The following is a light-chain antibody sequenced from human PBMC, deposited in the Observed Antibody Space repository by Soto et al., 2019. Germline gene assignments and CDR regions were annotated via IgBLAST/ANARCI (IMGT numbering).Light chain of an antibody. J-gene: IGLJ1*01. CDR2: RNN. CDR3: AAWDDSLKV. Sequence: HSVLTHPPSASGTPWHRVTISFSGSSSNIGSNYVYWYQQLPGTAPKLLIYRNNQRPSGVPDRFSGSKSGTSASLAISGLRSEDEADYYCAAWDDSLKVFGTGTKVTVL. V-gene: IGLV1-47*01. CDR1: SSNIGSNY.